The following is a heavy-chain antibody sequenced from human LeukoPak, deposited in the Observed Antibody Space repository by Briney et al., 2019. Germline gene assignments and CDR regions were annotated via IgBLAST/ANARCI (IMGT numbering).Heavy chain of an antibody. Sequence: GGSLRLSCAASGFTFSGYAMHWVRQAPGKGLEWVAVISYDGSNEYYADSVKGRFTISRGNSKNTLYLQMNSLSVEDTAVYYCARVGYYASGPFSYFDYRGQGTLVTVSS. CDR1: GFTFSGYA. D-gene: IGHD3-10*01. V-gene: IGHV3-30-3*01. CDR3: ARVGYYASGPFSYFDY. J-gene: IGHJ4*02. CDR2: ISYDGSNE.